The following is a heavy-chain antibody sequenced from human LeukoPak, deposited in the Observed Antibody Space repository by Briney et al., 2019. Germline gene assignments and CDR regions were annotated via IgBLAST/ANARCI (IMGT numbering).Heavy chain of an antibody. Sequence: ASVKVSCKASGYTFTSYDINWVRQATGQGLEWMGWMNPNSGNTGYALKFQGRVTMTRNTSISPAYMELSSLRSEDTAVYYCARTYCGGGSCYYYFDYWGQGTLVTVSS. V-gene: IGHV1-8*01. CDR3: ARTYCGGGSCYYYFDY. J-gene: IGHJ4*02. CDR2: MNPNSGNT. D-gene: IGHD2-15*01. CDR1: GYTFTSYD.